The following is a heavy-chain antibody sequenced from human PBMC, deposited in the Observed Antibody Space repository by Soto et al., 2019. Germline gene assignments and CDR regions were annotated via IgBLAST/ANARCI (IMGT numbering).Heavy chain of an antibody. CDR1: GFPFSSYT. Sequence: EVQLVQSGGGLVNPGGSLRLSCAASGFPFSSYTMSWVRQAPGKGLEWVSSISGGSRSIYYADSVRGRFTISRDNAENSLSLQINTLRAEDSAVYYCAGVRIPAYGFDFWGQGTVVTVSS. D-gene: IGHD2-15*01. J-gene: IGHJ3*01. CDR3: AGVRIPAYGFDF. V-gene: IGHV3-21*01. CDR2: ISGGSRSI.